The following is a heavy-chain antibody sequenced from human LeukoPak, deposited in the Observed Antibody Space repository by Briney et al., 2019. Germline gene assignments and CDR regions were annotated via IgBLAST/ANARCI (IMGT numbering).Heavy chain of an antibody. CDR3: ARATDYYGSGSYYSVYYYYYMDV. J-gene: IGHJ6*03. D-gene: IGHD3-10*01. CDR1: GGSFSGYY. Sequence: PSETLSLTCAVYGGSFSGYYWSWIRQPPGKGLEWIGEINHSGSTNYNPSLKSRVTISVDTSKNQFSLKLSSVTAADTAVYYCARATDYYGSGSYYSVYYYYYMDVWGKGTTVTISS. CDR2: INHSGST. V-gene: IGHV4-34*01.